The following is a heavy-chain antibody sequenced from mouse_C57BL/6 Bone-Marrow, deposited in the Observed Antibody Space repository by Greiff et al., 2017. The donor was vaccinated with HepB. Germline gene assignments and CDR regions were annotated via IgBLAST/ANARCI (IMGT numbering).Heavy chain of an antibody. CDR3: ARGGIYYSYFDY. D-gene: IGHD1-1*01. CDR1: GYAFSSYW. J-gene: IGHJ2*01. V-gene: IGHV1-80*01. Sequence: QVQLQHSGAELVKPGASVKISCKASGYAFSSYWMNWVKQRPGKGLEWIGQIYPGDGDTNYNGKFKGKATLTADKSSSTAYMQLSSLTSEDSAVYFCARGGIYYSYFDYWGQGTTLTVSS. CDR2: IYPGDGDT.